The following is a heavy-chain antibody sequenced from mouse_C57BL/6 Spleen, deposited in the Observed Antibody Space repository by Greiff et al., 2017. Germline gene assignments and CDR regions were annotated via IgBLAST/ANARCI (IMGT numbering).Heavy chain of an antibody. J-gene: IGHJ4*01. CDR2: TDPSDSHI. CDR3: AGGYDYDGYAMDY. CDR1: GYTFTRYW. V-gene: IGHV1-50*01. Sequence: QVQLQQPGAELVKPGASVKLSCKASGYTFTRYWMQRVTQRPGQGLEWIGETDPSDSHINSNQKFKGKATLTGDTSSSTAYMQLSSLTSEDSAVYYCAGGYDYDGYAMDYWGQGTSVTVSS. D-gene: IGHD2-4*01.